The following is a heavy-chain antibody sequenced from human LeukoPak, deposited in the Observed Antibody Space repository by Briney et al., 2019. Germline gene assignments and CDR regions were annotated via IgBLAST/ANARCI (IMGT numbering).Heavy chain of an antibody. CDR1: GYSISSGYF. D-gene: IGHD3-10*01. Sequence: SETLSLTCSVSGYSISSGYFWGWIRQPPGKGLEWIGSIYYSGSTYYNPSLKSRVTISVDTSKNQFSLKLSSVTAADTAVYYCCSSGSYYDFDYWGQGTLVTVSS. CDR2: IYYSGST. CDR3: CSSGSYYDFDY. V-gene: IGHV4-38-2*02. J-gene: IGHJ4*02.